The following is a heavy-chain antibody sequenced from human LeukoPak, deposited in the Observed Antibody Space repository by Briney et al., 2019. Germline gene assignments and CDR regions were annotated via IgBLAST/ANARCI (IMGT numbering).Heavy chain of an antibody. J-gene: IGHJ4*02. D-gene: IGHD2-15*01. CDR3: ARDGQCSGGSCPGQD. V-gene: IGHV3-48*03. CDR2: ISSSGSTI. Sequence: GGSLRLSCAASGFTFSSYEMNWVRQAPGKGLEWVSYISSSGSTIYYADSVKGRFTISRDNAKNSLYLQMNSLRAEDTAVYYCARDGQCSGGSCPGQDWGQGTLVTVSS. CDR1: GFTFSSYE.